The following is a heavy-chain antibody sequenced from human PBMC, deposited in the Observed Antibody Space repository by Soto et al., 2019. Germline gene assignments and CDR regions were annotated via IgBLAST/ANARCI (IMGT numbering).Heavy chain of an antibody. CDR2: INYSGST. D-gene: IGHD3-16*02. CDR3: ARDSGGLRLGESSLYGEKDSFDV. Sequence: SETMSLTCGVCGVSFRVSYGTGILKPPGKGLEWFGEINYSGSTKFNPSLKSRVTLSIDTSKDQFSLRLSSVTAADTAVYYCARDSGGLRLGESSLYGEKDSFDVWDQGTLVTVSS. J-gene: IGHJ3*01. CDR1: GVSFRVSY. V-gene: IGHV4-34*01.